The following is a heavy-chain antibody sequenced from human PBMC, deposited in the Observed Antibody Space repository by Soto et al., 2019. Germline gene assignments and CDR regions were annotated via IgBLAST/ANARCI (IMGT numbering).Heavy chain of an antibody. Sequence: PSETLSITCTVSGGTISSYYWSWIRQPPGKGLEWIGYMYNTGSTVYNPSFKSRVTISVDTSKNQFSLKLNSVTAADTAVYYCARDLWGYCGTDCYPLDVWGQGTTVTVSS. CDR1: GGTISSYY. V-gene: IGHV4-59*01. CDR3: ARDLWGYCGTDCYPLDV. J-gene: IGHJ6*02. D-gene: IGHD2-21*02. CDR2: MYNTGST.